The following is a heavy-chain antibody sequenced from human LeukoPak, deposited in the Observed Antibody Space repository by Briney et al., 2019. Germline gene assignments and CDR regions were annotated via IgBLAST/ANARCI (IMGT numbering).Heavy chain of an antibody. D-gene: IGHD4-17*01. V-gene: IGHV3-23*01. CDR3: ARVSDSGDYGY. CDR2: ISGSGGTT. Sequence: PGGSLRLSCTASGFTFSSYALSWVRQAPGKGLEWVSGISGSGGTTYYPDSVKGRFTIFRDNSKNMLYLQMNSLRAEDTAVYYCARVSDSGDYGYWGQGTLVTVSS. CDR1: GFTFSSYA. J-gene: IGHJ4*02.